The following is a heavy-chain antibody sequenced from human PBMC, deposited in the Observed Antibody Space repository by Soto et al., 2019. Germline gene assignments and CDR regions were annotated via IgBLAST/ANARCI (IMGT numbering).Heavy chain of an antibody. D-gene: IGHD6-6*01. Sequence: QVHLVQSGAEVKKPGSSVKVSCKASGGTFSSYAISWVRQAPGQGLEWMGGIIPIFGTANYAQKFQGRVTITADESTSTAYMELSSLRSEDTAVYYCAREVSSSPEGNYYYYYGMDVWGQGTTVTVSS. CDR1: GGTFSSYA. V-gene: IGHV1-69*01. CDR2: IIPIFGTA. J-gene: IGHJ6*02. CDR3: AREVSSSPEGNYYYYYGMDV.